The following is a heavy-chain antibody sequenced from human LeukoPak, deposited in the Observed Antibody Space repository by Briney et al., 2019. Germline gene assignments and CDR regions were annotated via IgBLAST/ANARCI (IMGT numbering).Heavy chain of an antibody. J-gene: IGHJ4*02. CDR1: GITLSNYG. Sequence: GGSLRLSCAVSGITLSNYGMSWVRQAPGKGLEWVAGLSGSGGGTNYADSVQGRFTNSRDNPKNTLYLQMNSLRAEDTAVYFCAKRGVVIRVFLVGFHKEAYYFDSWGQGALVTVSS. CDR2: LSGSGGGT. D-gene: IGHD3-10*01. V-gene: IGHV3-23*01. CDR3: AKRGVVIRVFLVGFHKEAYYFDS.